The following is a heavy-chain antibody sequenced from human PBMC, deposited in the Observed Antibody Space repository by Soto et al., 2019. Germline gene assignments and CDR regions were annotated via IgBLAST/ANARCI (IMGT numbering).Heavy chain of an antibody. CDR2: ISAYNGNT. Sequence: ASVKVSCKASGYTFTSYGISWVRQAPGQGLEWMGWISAYNGNTNYAQKLQGRVTMTTDTSTSTAYMELRSLRSDDTAVYYCVGAAHPYYFDYWGQGTLVTVSS. CDR3: VGAAHPYYFDY. CDR1: GYTFTSYG. V-gene: IGHV1-18*01. J-gene: IGHJ4*02.